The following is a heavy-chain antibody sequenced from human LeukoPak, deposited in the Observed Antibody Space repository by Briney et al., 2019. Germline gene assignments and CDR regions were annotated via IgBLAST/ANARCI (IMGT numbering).Heavy chain of an antibody. Sequence: GGPLRLSCVASGFTFSIYEMNWVRQAPGKGLEWLSYIGSSDSTTHYADSVKGRFTISRDNAKNSLYLQMNSLRAEDTAVYYCARKYSSSWYSGYYYYMDVWGKGTTVTISS. V-gene: IGHV3-48*03. CDR1: GFTFSIYE. J-gene: IGHJ6*03. CDR3: ARKYSSSWYSGYYYYMDV. CDR2: IGSSDSTT. D-gene: IGHD6-13*01.